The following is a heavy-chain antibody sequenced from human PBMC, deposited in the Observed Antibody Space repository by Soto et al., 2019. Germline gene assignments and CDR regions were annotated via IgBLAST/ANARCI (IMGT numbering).Heavy chain of an antibody. CDR3: AKDLGYDCWSGPEAILTGYYGMDV. CDR2: ISYDGGNK. CDR1: GFTFSSYG. Sequence: QLQLVESGGGVVQPGRSLRLSCAISGFTFSSYGMHWVRQAPGKGLEWVAVISYDGGNKYYADSVKGRFTISRDNSKKKLYLQMNSLRAEDTAVYYCAKDLGYDCWSGPEAILTGYYGMDVWGQGTTVTVSS. V-gene: IGHV3-30*18. J-gene: IGHJ6*02. D-gene: IGHD3-3*01.